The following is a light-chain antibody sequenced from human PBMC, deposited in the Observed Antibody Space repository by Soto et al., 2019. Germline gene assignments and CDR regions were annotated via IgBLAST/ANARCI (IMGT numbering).Light chain of an antibody. J-gene: IGKJ5*01. Sequence: EIVLTQSPATLSLSPGERATLSCRASQSVSSYLAWYQQKPGQAPRLLIYDASNRATGIPARFSGSGSGTDFTLTISSLEPEDFAVYYCQQRSNGTPTFGQGTRLEIK. CDR1: QSVSSY. V-gene: IGKV3-11*01. CDR3: QQRSNGTPT. CDR2: DAS.